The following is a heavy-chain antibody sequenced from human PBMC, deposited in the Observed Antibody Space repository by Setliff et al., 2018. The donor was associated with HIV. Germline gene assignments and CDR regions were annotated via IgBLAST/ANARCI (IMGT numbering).Heavy chain of an antibody. CDR2: IFPGDSDT. CDR3: ARQPGRTAMGRENYYYYYMDV. D-gene: IGHD2-2*01. V-gene: IGHV5-51*01. Sequence: GESLKISCTGSGYSFTNYWIGWVRQMPGKGLERMGIIFPGDSDTRYSPSFQGQVTISADTSISTAYLQWRSLKASDTAMYYCARQPGRTAMGRENYYYYYMDVWGKGTTVTVSS. J-gene: IGHJ6*03. CDR1: GYSFTNYW.